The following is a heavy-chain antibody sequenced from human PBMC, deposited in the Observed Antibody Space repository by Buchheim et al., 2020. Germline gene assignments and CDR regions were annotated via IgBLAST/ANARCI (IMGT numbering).Heavy chain of an antibody. V-gene: IGHV4-39*01. Sequence: QLQLQESGPGLVKPSETLSLTCTVSGGSISSSSYYWGWIRQPPGKGLEWIGSIYYSGSTYYNPSLKSRVTISVDTSKNQFSLKLSSVTAADTAVYYCARLTYSYGYLLPYYYYYGMDVWGQGTT. J-gene: IGHJ6*02. CDR2: IYYSGST. D-gene: IGHD5-18*01. CDR3: ARLTYSYGYLLPYYYYYGMDV. CDR1: GGSISSSSYY.